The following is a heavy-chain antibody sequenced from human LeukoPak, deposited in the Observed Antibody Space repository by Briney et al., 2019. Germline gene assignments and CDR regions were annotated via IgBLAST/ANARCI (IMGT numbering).Heavy chain of an antibody. V-gene: IGHV3-30*18. CDR2: ISYDGSNK. CDR1: GFTFSSYG. J-gene: IGHJ4*02. CDR3: AKASFDWSEYFDY. D-gene: IGHD3-9*01. Sequence: AGGSLRLSCAASGFTFSSYGMHWVRQAPGKGLEWVAVISYDGSNKYYADSVKGRFTISRDNSKNTLYLQMNSLRAEDTAVYYCAKASFDWSEYFDYWGQGTLVTVSS.